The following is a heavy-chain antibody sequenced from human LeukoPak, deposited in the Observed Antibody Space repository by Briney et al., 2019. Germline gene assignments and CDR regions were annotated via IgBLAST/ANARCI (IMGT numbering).Heavy chain of an antibody. CDR1: GFTFSSYG. CDR3: AKDRAGDPFDI. J-gene: IGHJ3*02. D-gene: IGHD6-13*01. Sequence: GGSLRLSCAASGFTFSSYGMHWVRQAPGKGPEWVAFIRYDRSNKYYADSVKGRFTISRDNSKNTLYLQMNSLRAEDTAVYYRAKDRAGDPFDIWGQGTMVTVSS. CDR2: IRYDRSNK. V-gene: IGHV3-30*02.